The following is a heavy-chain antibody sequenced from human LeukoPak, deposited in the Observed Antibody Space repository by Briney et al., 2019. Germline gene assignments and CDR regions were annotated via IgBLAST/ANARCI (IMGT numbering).Heavy chain of an antibody. D-gene: IGHD3-22*01. CDR1: GRFISSSSYY. J-gene: IGHJ4*02. CDR2: VYYSGST. V-gene: IGHV4-39*07. Sequence: SETLTLTCTVSGRFISSSSYYWVWIRQPPGKGLEWISTVYYSGSTYYNPSLKSRVTISLDTSKNQFSLKLSSVTAADTAIYYCARDLYFPDASSYKDCWGQGILVTDSS. CDR3: ARDLYFPDASSYKDC.